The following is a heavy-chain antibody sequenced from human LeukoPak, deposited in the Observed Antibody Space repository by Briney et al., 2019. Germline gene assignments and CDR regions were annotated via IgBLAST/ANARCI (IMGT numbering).Heavy chain of an antibody. CDR3: ARVIVVVPIGVYHYYAMDV. CDR1: VDSISTGGYY. CDR2: IYYSGST. D-gene: IGHD2-2*01. V-gene: IGHV4-31*03. J-gene: IGHJ6*02. Sequence: SQTLSLTCTVSVDSISTGGYYWAWIRQHRERGLEWIGYIYYSGSTHYNPSLQSRVTISVDTSKNQFSLNLNYVTAADTAVYYCARVIVVVPIGVYHYYAMDVWGQGTTVTVSS.